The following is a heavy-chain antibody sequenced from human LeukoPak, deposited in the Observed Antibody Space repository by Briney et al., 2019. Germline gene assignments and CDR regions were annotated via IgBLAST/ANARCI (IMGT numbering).Heavy chain of an antibody. CDR2: MNPNSGNT. J-gene: IGHJ4*02. Sequence: ASVKVSCKASGYTFTSYDINWVRQATGQGLEWMGWMNPNSGNTGYAQKFQGRVTMTRNTSISTAYMELSSLRPEDTAVYYCARGLRSNYYDSSPNDYWGQGTLVTVSS. CDR3: ARGLRSNYYDSSPNDY. D-gene: IGHD3-22*01. CDR1: GYTFTSYD. V-gene: IGHV1-8*01.